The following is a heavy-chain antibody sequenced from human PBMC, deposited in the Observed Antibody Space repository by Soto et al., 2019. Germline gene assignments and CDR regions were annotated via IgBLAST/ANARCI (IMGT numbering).Heavy chain of an antibody. CDR1: GGSISSGXYC. J-gene: IGHJ4*01. Sequence: SETLSLTCTASGGSISSGXYCWSWIRQPPGKGLEWIGFIHYSGSSYYNPSLKSRVTISVDTSKNQFSLKLDSVTAADTAVYYCARDLDTATYFDYWGHGTLVTVSS. CDR2: IHYSGSS. D-gene: IGHD5-18*01. V-gene: IGHV4-30-4*01. CDR3: ARDLDTATYFDY.